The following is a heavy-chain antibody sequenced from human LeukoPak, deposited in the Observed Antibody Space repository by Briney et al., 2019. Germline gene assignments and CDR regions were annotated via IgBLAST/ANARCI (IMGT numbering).Heavy chain of an antibody. CDR2: ISGSSTFT. D-gene: IGHD1-7*01. V-gene: IGHV3-11*05. Sequence: GGSLRLSCAASGFTFSDSYMSWIRQAPGKGLEWVSYISGSSTFTNFADSVRGRFTISRDNAKNSLYLQMNGLRAEDTAVYYCARGRELHGWYFDLWGRGTLVTVSS. J-gene: IGHJ2*01. CDR1: GFTFSDSY. CDR3: ARGRELHGWYFDL.